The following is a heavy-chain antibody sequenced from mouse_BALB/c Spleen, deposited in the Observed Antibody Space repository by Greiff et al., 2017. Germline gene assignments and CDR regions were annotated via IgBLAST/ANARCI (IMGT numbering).Heavy chain of an antibody. D-gene: IGHD2-10*02. Sequence: VKLMESGPGLVQPSQSLSITCTVSGFSLTSYGVHWVRQSPGKGLEWLGVIWSGGSTDYNAAFISRLSISKDNSKSQVFFKMNSLQANDTAIYYCAREYGNPYAMDYWGQGTSVTVSS. CDR1: GFSLTSYG. CDR2: IWSGGST. CDR3: AREYGNPYAMDY. J-gene: IGHJ4*01. V-gene: IGHV2-2*02.